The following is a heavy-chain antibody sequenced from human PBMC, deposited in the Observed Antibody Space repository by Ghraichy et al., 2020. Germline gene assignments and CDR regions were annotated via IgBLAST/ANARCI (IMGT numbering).Heavy chain of an antibody. J-gene: IGHJ4*02. Sequence: SETLSLTCTVSGGSISSGGYYWSWIRQHPGKGLEWIGYIYYSGSTYYNPSLKSRVTISVDTSKNQFSLKLSSVTAADTAVYYCARETRFGELFYDYWGQGTLVTVSS. CDR3: ARETRFGELFYDY. D-gene: IGHD3-10*01. CDR1: GGSISSGGYY. CDR2: IYYSGST. V-gene: IGHV4-31*03.